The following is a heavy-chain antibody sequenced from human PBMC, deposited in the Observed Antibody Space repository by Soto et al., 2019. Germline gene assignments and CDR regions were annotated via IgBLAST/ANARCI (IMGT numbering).Heavy chain of an antibody. CDR3: ARGRRMVRGVIGY. CDR1: GFTFSSYS. Sequence: EVQLVESGGGLVKPGGSLRLSCAASGFTFSSYSMNWVRQAPGKGLEWVSSISSSSSYIYYADSVKGRFTISRDNAKNSLYLQMNSLRAEDTAVYYCARGRRMVRGVIGYWGQGTLVTVSS. D-gene: IGHD3-10*01. CDR2: ISSSSSYI. V-gene: IGHV3-21*01. J-gene: IGHJ4*02.